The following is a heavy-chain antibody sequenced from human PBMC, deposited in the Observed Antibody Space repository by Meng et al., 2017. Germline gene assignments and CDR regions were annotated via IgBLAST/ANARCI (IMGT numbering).Heavy chain of an antibody. CDR1: GASISSAVF. J-gene: IGHJ5*02. V-gene: IGHV4-30-4*01. Sequence: QVQLQESGPRLVRPSQTLSPTCTVSGASISSAVFWIWIRQPPGKDLEWIGYISYSGATHYNPSLKSRLTISVDTAKNQFSLSLSSVTAADTAVYYCARVVGDCASCYKGWFDPWGQGTLVTVSS. D-gene: IGHD2-2*02. CDR2: ISYSGAT. CDR3: ARVVGDCASCYKGWFDP.